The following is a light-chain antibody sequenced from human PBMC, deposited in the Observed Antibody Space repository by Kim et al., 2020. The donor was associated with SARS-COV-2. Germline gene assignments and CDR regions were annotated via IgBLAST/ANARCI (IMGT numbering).Light chain of an antibody. V-gene: IGKV3-20*01. CDR3: QQYGSWT. Sequence: SLSPGERATLSCRASQSVSSSYLAWYQQKPGQAPRLLIYGASSRATGIPDRFSGSGSGTDFTLTISRLEPEDFAVYYCQQYGSWTFGQGTKVGIK. CDR1: QSVSSSY. CDR2: GAS. J-gene: IGKJ1*01.